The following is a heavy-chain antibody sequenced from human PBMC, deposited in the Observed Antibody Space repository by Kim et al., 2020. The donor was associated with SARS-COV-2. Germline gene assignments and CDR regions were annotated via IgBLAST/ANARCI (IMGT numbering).Heavy chain of an antibody. J-gene: IGHJ5*02. Sequence: LSLTCAASGFTFSDSPMHWVRQAPGKGLEWVAVISNDGSWQSYPESVKGRFIISRDNSKNTLYMEMNSLRREDTATYYCAREGGTSGHAGWFDARGQ. CDR1: GFTFSDSP. V-gene: IGHV3-30*04. D-gene: IGHD5-12*01. CDR2: ISNDGSWQ. CDR3: AREGGTSGHAGWFDA.